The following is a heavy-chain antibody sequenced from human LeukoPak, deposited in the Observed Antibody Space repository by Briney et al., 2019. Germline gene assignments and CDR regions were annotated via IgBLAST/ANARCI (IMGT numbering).Heavy chain of an antibody. V-gene: IGHV4-34*01. D-gene: IGHD5-24*01. CDR1: GESFSVSGYY. CDR2: INHSGGT. J-gene: IGHJ4*02. CDR3: ATDQDGSIRD. Sequence: PSETLSLTCAVYGESFSVSGYYWSWIRQPPGKGLEWIGEINHSGGTNYNPSLKSRVTISVDKSKNQSSLKLSSVTAADTAVYYCATDQDGSIRDWGQGTLVTVSS.